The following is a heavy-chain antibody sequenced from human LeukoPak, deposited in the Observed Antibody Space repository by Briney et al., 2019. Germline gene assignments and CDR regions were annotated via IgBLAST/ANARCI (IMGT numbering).Heavy chain of an antibody. CDR1: GFTFGDYD. Sequence: GGSLRLSCTASGFTFGDYDMSWVRQAPGKGLEWVGFIRSKAYGGTTEYAASVKGRFTISRDDSKSIAYLQMNSLKTEDTAVYYCTTPYYYGSGSHRGYYFDYWGQGTLVTVSS. V-gene: IGHV3-49*04. J-gene: IGHJ4*02. CDR3: TTPYYYGSGSHRGYYFDY. D-gene: IGHD3-10*01. CDR2: IRSKAYGGTT.